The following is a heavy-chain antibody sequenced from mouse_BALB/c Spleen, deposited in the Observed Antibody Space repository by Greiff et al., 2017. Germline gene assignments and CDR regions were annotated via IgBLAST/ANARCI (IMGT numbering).Heavy chain of an antibody. V-gene: IGHV14-3*02. D-gene: IGHD1-1*01. Sequence: VQLQQSGAELVKPGASVKLSCTASGFNIKDTYMHWVKQRPEQGLEWIGRIDPANGNTKYDPKFQGKATITADTSSNTAYLQLSSLTSEDTAVYYCARGYYGSSPLDYWGQGTSVTVSS. J-gene: IGHJ4*01. CDR2: IDPANGNT. CDR1: GFNIKDTY. CDR3: ARGYYGSSPLDY.